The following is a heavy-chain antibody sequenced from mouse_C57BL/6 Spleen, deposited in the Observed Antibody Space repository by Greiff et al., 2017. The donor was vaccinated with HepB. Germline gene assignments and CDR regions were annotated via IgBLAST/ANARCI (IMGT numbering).Heavy chain of an antibody. CDR3: ARVYYDYDWWFAY. D-gene: IGHD2-4*01. Sequence: EVHLVESGGGLVKPGGSLKLSCAASGFTFSDYGMHWVRQAPEKGLEWVAYISSGSSTIYYADTVKGRFTISRDNAKNTLFLQMTSLRSEDTAMYYCARVYYDYDWWFAYWGQGTLVTVSA. CDR2: ISSGSSTI. V-gene: IGHV5-17*01. CDR1: GFTFSDYG. J-gene: IGHJ3*01.